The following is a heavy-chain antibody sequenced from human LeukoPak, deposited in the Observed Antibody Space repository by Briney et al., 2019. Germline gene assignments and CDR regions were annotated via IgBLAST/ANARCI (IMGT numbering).Heavy chain of an antibody. D-gene: IGHD3-3*01. CDR2: ISSSSSYI. CDR3: ARDQVLDFWNLSPVFDY. J-gene: IGHJ4*02. Sequence: PGGSLRLSCAASGFTFSSYSMNWVRQAPGKGLEWVSSISSSSSYIYYADSVKGRFTISRDNAKNSLYLQMNSLRAEDTAVYYCARDQVLDFWNLSPVFDYWGQGTLVTVSS. V-gene: IGHV3-21*01. CDR1: GFTFSSYS.